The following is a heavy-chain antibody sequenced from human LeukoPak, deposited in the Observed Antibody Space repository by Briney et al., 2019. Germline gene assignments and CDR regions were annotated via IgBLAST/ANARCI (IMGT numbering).Heavy chain of an antibody. J-gene: IGHJ4*02. CDR3: ATTDILGAAWFAF. Sequence: PSETLSLTCVVSGVSICDYFWSWIRQPPGKGLEWIGFSDNGGITSYNPSLKSRVSLSVDTSKNQFSLKVRSVTAADTAVYYCATTDILGAAWFAFWGQGALVTVSS. V-gene: IGHV4-59*01. CDR2: SDNGGIT. D-gene: IGHD1-26*01. CDR1: GVSICDYF.